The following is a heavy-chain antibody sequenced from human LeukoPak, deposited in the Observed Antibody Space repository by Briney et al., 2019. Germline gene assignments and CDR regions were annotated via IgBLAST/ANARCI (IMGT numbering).Heavy chain of an antibody. CDR3: ARTLTLNDYDGRPLGYGMDV. Sequence: SVKVSRKASGGTFSSYAISWVRQAPGQGLEWMGGIIPIFGTANYAQKFQGRVTITADESTSTAYMELSSLRSEDTAVYYCARTLTLNDYDGRPLGYGMDVWGQGTTVTVSS. D-gene: IGHD4-17*01. V-gene: IGHV1-69*13. CDR2: IIPIFGTA. J-gene: IGHJ6*02. CDR1: GGTFSSYA.